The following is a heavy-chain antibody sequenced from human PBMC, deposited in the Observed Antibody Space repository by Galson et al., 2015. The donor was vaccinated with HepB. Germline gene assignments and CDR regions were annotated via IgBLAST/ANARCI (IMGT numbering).Heavy chain of an antibody. CDR3: ARVSLDIVVVPATRRNYYYYYMDV. J-gene: IGHJ6*03. CDR1: GFTFSSYG. CDR2: VWYDGSNK. V-gene: IGHV3-33*01. D-gene: IGHD2-2*03. Sequence: SLRLSCAASGFTFSSYGMHWVRQAPGKGLEWVAVVWYDGSNKYYADSVKGRFTISRDNSKNTLYLQMNSLRAGDTAVYYCARVSLDIVVVPATRRNYYYYYMDVWGKGTTVTVSS.